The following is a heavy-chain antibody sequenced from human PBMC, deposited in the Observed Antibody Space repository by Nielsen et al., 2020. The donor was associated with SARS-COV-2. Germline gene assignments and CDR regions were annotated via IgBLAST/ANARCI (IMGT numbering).Heavy chain of an antibody. CDR3: AHRGDRYCSVNTCYEGAFDS. CDR1: GFSLSTSGVG. CDR2: IYWDDDK. D-gene: IGHD2-2*01. V-gene: IGHV2-5*02. J-gene: IGHJ4*02. Sequence: SGPTLVKPTQTLTLTCSFSGFSLSTSGVGVGWIRQPPGKALEWLALIYWDDDKRYSPSLKSRLTITKDTSKNQVVLSLTNMDPVDTATYYCAHRGDRYCSVNTCYEGAFDSWGQGTLVTVSS.